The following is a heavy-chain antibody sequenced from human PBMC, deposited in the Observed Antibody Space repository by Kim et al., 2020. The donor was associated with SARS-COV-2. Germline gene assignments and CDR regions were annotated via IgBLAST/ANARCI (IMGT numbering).Heavy chain of an antibody. V-gene: IGHV3-30*07. D-gene: IGHD2-2*01. Sequence: VKGRFTISRDNSKNTLYLQMNSLRAEDTAVYYCARDRGAKPQYPCYAIDVWGQGTTVTVSS. CDR3: ARDRGAKPQYPCYAIDV. J-gene: IGHJ6*02.